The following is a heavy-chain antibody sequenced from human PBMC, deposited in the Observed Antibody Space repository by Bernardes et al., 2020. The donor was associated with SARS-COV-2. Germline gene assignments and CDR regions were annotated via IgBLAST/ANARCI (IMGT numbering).Heavy chain of an antibody. V-gene: IGHV3-74*01. Sequence: GGSLRLSCAASGFIFSNYWMHWVRQVPGKGLVWVSRISTDGSSANYADSVKGRFTISRDNGKNILYLRMTSLRPEDTAVYYCARGASSGYRIDYWGQGTLVTVAS. CDR1: GFIFSNYW. CDR3: ARGASSGYRIDY. D-gene: IGHD3-22*01. CDR2: ISTDGSSA. J-gene: IGHJ4*02.